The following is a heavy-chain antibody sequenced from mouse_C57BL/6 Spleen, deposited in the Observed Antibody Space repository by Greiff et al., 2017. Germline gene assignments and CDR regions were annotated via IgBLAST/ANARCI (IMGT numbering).Heavy chain of an antibody. CDR2: IDPSDSYT. D-gene: IGHD1-1*01. CDR3: ARGGWGGSSPYYAMDY. J-gene: IGHJ4*01. Sequence: QVQLQQPGAELVMPGASVKLSCKASGYTFTSYWMHWVKQRPGQGLEWIGEIDPSDSYTNYNQKFKGKSTLTVDKSSSTAYMQLSSLTSEDSAVYYCARGGWGGSSPYYAMDYWGQGTSVTVSS. V-gene: IGHV1-69*01. CDR1: GYTFTSYW.